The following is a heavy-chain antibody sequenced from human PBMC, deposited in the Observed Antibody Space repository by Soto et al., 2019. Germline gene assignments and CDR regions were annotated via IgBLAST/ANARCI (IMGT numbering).Heavy chain of an antibody. V-gene: IGHV3-7*03. D-gene: IGHD2-2*01. CDR1: GFTFSDYW. CDR3: VKDGGYCSSSTCYSPRNHYFDS. Sequence: PGGSLRLSCEASGFTFSDYWMSRVRQAPGKGPEWVANIKFDGSEKQYVDSVRGRFTISRDNSRNSLFLQMNSLRAGDTAVYYCVKDGGYCSSSTCYSPRNHYFDSWGQGTLVTVSS. J-gene: IGHJ4*02. CDR2: IKFDGSEK.